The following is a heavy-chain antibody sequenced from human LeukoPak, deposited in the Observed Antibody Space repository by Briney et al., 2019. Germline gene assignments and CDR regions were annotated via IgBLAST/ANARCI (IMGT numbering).Heavy chain of an antibody. Sequence: ASVKVSXKASGYTFTGYYMHWLRQAPGQGLEWMGRINPNSGGTDYAQKFQGRVTMTRDTSISTAYMELSRLRSDDTAVYYCARGRRVGATGRGDFDIWGQGTMVTVSS. D-gene: IGHD1-26*01. CDR1: GYTFTGYY. V-gene: IGHV1-2*06. CDR3: ARGRRVGATGRGDFDI. J-gene: IGHJ3*02. CDR2: INPNSGGT.